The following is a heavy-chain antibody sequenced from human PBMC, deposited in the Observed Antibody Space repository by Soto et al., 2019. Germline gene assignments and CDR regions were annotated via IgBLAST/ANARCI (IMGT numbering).Heavy chain of an antibody. CDR3: TSYLSSSSSYSLYGMDV. CDR1: GFTFSSYA. CDR2: ISGSGGNT. J-gene: IGHJ6*02. D-gene: IGHD6-6*01. Sequence: PGGSLRLSCAASGFTFSSYAMSWVRQAPGKGLEWVGTISGSGGNTYYADSVKGRFTFSRDNSKNTLYRQMNSLRADDTAVYSCTSYLSSSSSYSLYGMDVWGQGTTVTVSS. V-gene: IGHV3-23*01.